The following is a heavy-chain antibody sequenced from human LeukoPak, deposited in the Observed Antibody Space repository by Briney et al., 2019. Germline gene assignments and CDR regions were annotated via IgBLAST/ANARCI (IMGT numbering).Heavy chain of an antibody. CDR3: AREDGYNPTDFPDDY. CDR1: GYTFTSYY. J-gene: IGHJ4*02. CDR2: INPSGGST. V-gene: IGHV1-46*01. Sequence: ASVKVSCKASGYTFTSYYMHWVRQAPGQGLEWMGIINPSGGSTSYAQKFQGRVTMTRDMSTSTVYMELSSLRSEDTAVYYCAREDGYNPTDFPDDYWGQGTLVTVSS. D-gene: IGHD5-24*01.